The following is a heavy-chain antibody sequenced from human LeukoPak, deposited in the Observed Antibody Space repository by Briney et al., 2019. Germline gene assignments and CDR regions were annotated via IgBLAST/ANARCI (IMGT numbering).Heavy chain of an antibody. D-gene: IGHD5-18*01. CDR1: GFTFSRYG. Sequence: PGRSLRLSCAASGFTFSRYGMHWVRQAPGKGLXXXXFIWDDGSNKDYEDSVKGRFTISRDNSKNTLYLQMNSLIVEDTAIYYCARDSGRYNYGPYHYWGQGILVTVSS. V-gene: IGHV3-33*01. CDR2: IWDDGSNK. J-gene: IGHJ4*02. CDR3: ARDSGRYNYGPYHY.